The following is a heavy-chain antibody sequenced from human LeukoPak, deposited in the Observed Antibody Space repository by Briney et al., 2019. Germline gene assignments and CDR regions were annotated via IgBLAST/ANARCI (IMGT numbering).Heavy chain of an antibody. Sequence: QPGGSLRLSCAASGFTFSSYVMHWVRQAPGKGLEWVAFIRYDGSNKYYADSVRGRFTISRDNSKTTLFLQMNSLRAEDTAVYYCAKEGGSQNYYYYYVDVWGKGTTVTVSS. D-gene: IGHD1-26*01. V-gene: IGHV3-30*02. CDR1: GFTFSSYV. CDR2: IRYDGSNK. CDR3: AKEGGSQNYYYYYVDV. J-gene: IGHJ6*03.